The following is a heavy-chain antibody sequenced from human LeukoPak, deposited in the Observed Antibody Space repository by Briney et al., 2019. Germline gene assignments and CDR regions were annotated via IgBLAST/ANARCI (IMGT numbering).Heavy chain of an antibody. J-gene: IGHJ4*02. CDR1: GFTFSSYW. CDR2: IKQDGSEK. CDR3: ARVRGPYSSGWYYFDY. V-gene: IGHV3-7*03. Sequence: PGGSLRLSCAVSGFTFSSYWMSWVRQAPGKGLEWVANIKQDGSEKYYVDSVKGRFTISRDNAKNSLYLQMNSLRAEDTAVYYCARVRGPYSSGWYYFDYWGQGTLVTVFS. D-gene: IGHD6-19*01.